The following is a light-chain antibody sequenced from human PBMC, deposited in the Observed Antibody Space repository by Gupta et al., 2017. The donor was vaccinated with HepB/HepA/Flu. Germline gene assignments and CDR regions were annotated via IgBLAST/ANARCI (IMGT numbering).Light chain of an antibody. Sequence: QSALTQPASVSGSPGQPITISCTGTSSDVGGYNYVSWYQQHPGKAPKLMIYDVSNRPSGVSNRFSGSKSGNTASLTISGLQADDEADYYCSSYTSSSTSYVFGTGTKVTGL. V-gene: IGLV2-14*03. CDR2: DVS. CDR1: SSDVGGYNY. CDR3: SSYTSSSTSYV. J-gene: IGLJ1*01.